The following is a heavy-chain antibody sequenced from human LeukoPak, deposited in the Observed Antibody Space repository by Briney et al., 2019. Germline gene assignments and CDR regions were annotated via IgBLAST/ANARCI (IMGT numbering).Heavy chain of an antibody. J-gene: IGHJ4*02. V-gene: IGHV4-4*07. CDR1: GDSISSYY. CDR2: IYISGST. CDR3: ARGLKGSNAVDY. Sequence: SETLSLTCTVSGDSISSYYWSWIRQPAGKGLEWIGRIYISGSTKYNASLKSRVTMSIDTSKNELSLRLSSETAADTAVYFCARGLKGSNAVDYWGQGTLVTVSS. D-gene: IGHD3-16*01.